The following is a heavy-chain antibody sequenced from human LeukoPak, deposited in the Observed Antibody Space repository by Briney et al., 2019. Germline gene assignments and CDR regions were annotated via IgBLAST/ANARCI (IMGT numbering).Heavy chain of an antibody. CDR1: GFTFSSYG. D-gene: IGHD3-22*01. CDR2: ISDDARSQ. J-gene: IGHJ6*02. Sequence: GGSLRLSCAASGFTFSSYGMHWVRQAPGKGLEWVAVISDDARSQYYADSVRGRFTASRDNSKSTLYLQMNTLRAEDTAVYYCAKDIKYSSRQSYGMDVRGQGSTVTVSS. CDR3: AKDIKYSSRQSYGMDV. V-gene: IGHV3-30*18.